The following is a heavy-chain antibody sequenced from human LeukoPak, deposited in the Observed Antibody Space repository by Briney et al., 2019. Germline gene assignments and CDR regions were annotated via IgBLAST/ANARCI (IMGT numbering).Heavy chain of an antibody. V-gene: IGHV4-59*08. CDR3: AGSSSWYDY. CDR1: GGSISSYY. J-gene: IGHJ4*02. D-gene: IGHD6-13*01. Sequence: SETLSLTCTVSGGSISSYYWSWIRQPPGKGLEWIGYIYYSGSTNYNPSLKSRVTISVDTSKNQFSLKLSSVTAADTAVYYCAGSSSWYDYWGQGTLVTVSS. CDR2: IYYSGST.